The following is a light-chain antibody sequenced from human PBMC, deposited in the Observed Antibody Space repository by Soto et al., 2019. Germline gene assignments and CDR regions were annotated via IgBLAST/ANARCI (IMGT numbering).Light chain of an antibody. CDR3: LQDYNYPWT. CDR1: QSISSY. J-gene: IGKJ1*01. CDR2: AAS. Sequence: IQMTQSPSSLSASVGDRVTITCRASQSISSYLGWYQQKPAKAPKLLIYAASSLQSGVPSRFSGSGSGTDFTLTISSLQPEDFATYYCLQDYNYPWTFGQGTKVDTK. V-gene: IGKV1-6*01.